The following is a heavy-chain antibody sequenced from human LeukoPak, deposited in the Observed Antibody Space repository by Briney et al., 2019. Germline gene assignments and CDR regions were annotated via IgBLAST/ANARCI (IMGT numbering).Heavy chain of an antibody. V-gene: IGHV4-61*02. CDR2: IYTSGST. D-gene: IGHD6-13*01. CDR1: GGSISSGSYY. CDR3: AGGYSSSWVYFDY. J-gene: IGHJ4*02. Sequence: SETLSLTCTVSGGSISSGSYYWSWIRQPAGKGLEWIGRIYTSGSTNYNPSLKSRVTISVDTSKNQFSLELSSVTAADTAVYYCAGGYSSSWVYFDYWGQGTLVTVSS.